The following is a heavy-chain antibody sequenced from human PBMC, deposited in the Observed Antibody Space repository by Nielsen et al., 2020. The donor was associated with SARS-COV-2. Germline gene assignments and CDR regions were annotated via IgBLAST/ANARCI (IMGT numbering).Heavy chain of an antibody. CDR2: IYPGDSDT. D-gene: IGHD6-19*01. Sequence: VRQMPGKGLEWMGIIYPGDSDTRYSPSFRGQVTISADKSISTAYLQWSSLKASDTAMYYCARLGGSGWYRDAFDIWGQGTMVTVSS. J-gene: IGHJ3*02. V-gene: IGHV5-51*01. CDR3: ARLGGSGWYRDAFDI.